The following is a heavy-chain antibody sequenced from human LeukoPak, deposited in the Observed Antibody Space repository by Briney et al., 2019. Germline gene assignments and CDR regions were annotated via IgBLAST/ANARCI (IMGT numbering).Heavy chain of an antibody. Sequence: ASVKVSCEASGYTFTSYYMHWVRQAPGQGLEWMGIINPSGGSTSYAQKFQGRVTMTRDTSTSTVYMELSSLRSEDTAVYYCARDRGGMITFGGVIPKYYFDYWGQGTLVTVSS. CDR1: GYTFTSYY. J-gene: IGHJ4*02. V-gene: IGHV1-46*01. CDR3: ARDRGGMITFGGVIPKYYFDY. D-gene: IGHD3-16*02. CDR2: INPSGGST.